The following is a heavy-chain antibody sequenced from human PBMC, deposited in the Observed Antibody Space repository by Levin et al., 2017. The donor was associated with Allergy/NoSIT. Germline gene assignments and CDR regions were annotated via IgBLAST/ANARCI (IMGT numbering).Heavy chain of an antibody. D-gene: IGHD2/OR15-2a*01. CDR3: AKLLAAENMGDYVDN. CDR1: GFTVSSSY. CDR2: LYGSGHT. V-gene: IGHV3-53*01. Sequence: GGSLRLSCAASGFTVSSSYMSWVRQAPGKGLEWVSVLYGSGHTYYPDSVKGRFTISRDNSKNTLYLQRKNLRGEDTAVYDCAKLLAAENMGDYVDNWGQGTLVTVSA. J-gene: IGHJ4*02.